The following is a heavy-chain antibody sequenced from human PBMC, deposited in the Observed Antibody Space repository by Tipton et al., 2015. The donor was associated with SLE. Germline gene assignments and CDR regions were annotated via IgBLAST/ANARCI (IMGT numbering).Heavy chain of an antibody. CDR3: VRGPWAYYYYMDV. CDR2: INTGGGT. CDR1: GGSITSSSYF. J-gene: IGHJ6*03. V-gene: IGHV4-39*06. D-gene: IGHD7-27*01. Sequence: TLSLTCTVSGGSITSSSYFWGWIRQSPGKGLEWIGNINTGGGTYRNPSLMSRVTISVDTSKTQFPLIVTSVTAAGTAVYYCVRGPWAYYYYMDVWGKGTKVTVSS.